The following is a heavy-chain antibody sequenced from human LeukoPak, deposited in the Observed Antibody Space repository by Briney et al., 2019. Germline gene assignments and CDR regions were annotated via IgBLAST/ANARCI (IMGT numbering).Heavy chain of an antibody. V-gene: IGHV1-46*01. D-gene: IGHD3-10*01. CDR1: GYTFTSYY. Sequence: ASVKVSSKASGYTFTSYYIHWVRQAPGQGLEWMGIINPSGGSTSYAQKFQGRVTMTRDTSTSTVYMELSSLRSEDTAVYYCARVCGLWFGELGPGRAFDIWGQGTMVTVSS. CDR2: INPSGGST. CDR3: ARVCGLWFGELGPGRAFDI. J-gene: IGHJ3*02.